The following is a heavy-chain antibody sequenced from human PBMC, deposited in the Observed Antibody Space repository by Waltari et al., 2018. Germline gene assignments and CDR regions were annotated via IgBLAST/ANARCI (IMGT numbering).Heavy chain of an antibody. CDR3: AKGIYY. D-gene: IGHD3-10*01. CDR1: GGSISSHY. CDR2: IYYSGRT. V-gene: IGHV4-59*11. Sequence: QVQLRESGPGLVKPSETLSLTCTVSGGSISSHYWGWIRQPPGKGLEWIGYIYYSGRTNDNPSLKSRVTISLDTSKNQFSLRLSSVTAADTAVYYCAKGIYYWGQGTLVTVSS. J-gene: IGHJ4*02.